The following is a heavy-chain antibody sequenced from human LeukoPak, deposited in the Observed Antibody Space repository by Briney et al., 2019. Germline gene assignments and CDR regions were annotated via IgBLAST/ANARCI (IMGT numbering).Heavy chain of an antibody. CDR3: ARSGAAARRETGDYYYMDV. V-gene: IGHV1-69*13. J-gene: IGHJ6*03. D-gene: IGHD6-6*01. CDR2: IIPIFGTA. Sequence: ASVKVSCKASGGTFSSYAISWVRQAPGQGLEWMGGIIPIFGTANYAQKFQGRVTITADESTSTAYMELSSLRSEDTAVYYCARSGAAARRETGDYYYMDVWGKGTTVTVSS. CDR1: GGTFSSYA.